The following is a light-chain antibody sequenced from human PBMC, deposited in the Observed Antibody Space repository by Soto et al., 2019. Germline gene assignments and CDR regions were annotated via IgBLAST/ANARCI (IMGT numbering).Light chain of an antibody. CDR1: QSVSSSY. CDR2: GAS. J-gene: IGKJ1*01. Sequence: IVLTQSPGTLSLSPGERATRSCRAIQSVSSSYLAWYQQKPGQAPRLLIYGASSRATGIPDRFSGSGSGTDFNLTISRLEPEDFAEYYSQQYVSSWTVGQGTKVEIK. V-gene: IGKV3-20*01. CDR3: QQYVSSWT.